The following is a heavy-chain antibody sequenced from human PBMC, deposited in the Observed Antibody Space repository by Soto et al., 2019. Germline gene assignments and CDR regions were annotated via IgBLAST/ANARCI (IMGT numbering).Heavy chain of an antibody. D-gene: IGHD3-3*01. CDR1: GFTFSSYA. V-gene: IGHV3-23*01. Sequence: PGGSLRLSCAASGFTFSSYAMSWVRQAPGKGLEWVSAISGSGGSTYYADSVKGRFTISRDNSKNTLYLQMNSLRAEDTAVYYCATKPSSGEIFGVVPWGQGTLVTVSS. CDR2: ISGSGGST. J-gene: IGHJ5*02. CDR3: ATKPSSGEIFGVVP.